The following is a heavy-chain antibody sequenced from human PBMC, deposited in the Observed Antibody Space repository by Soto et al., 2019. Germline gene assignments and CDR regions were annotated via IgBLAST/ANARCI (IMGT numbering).Heavy chain of an antibody. CDR1: GFTFGSYA. V-gene: IGHV3-30*10. CDR2: ISYDGFNR. Sequence: QVHLVESGGGVVQPGRSLRLSCAASGFTFGSYAMHWVRQAPGGALEWVAVISYDGFNRYYTVSVKGRFTISRDNSKNTLYLQMANLKPDDAAVYFWAGVEDERGSFDDWGQGTLVTVSS. D-gene: IGHD1-26*01. CDR3: AGVEDERGSFDD. J-gene: IGHJ4*02.